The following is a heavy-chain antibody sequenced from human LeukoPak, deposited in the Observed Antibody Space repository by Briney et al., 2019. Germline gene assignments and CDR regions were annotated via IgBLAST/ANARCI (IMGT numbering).Heavy chain of an antibody. J-gene: IGHJ3*02. CDR3: ARGLRTLIAARPSAFDI. D-gene: IGHD6-6*01. CDR2: INHSGST. V-gene: IGHV4-34*01. Sequence: SETLSLTCAVSGGSFSGYYWSWIRQPPGEGLEWFGEINHSGSTNDHPSLKSRVTISVDTSKNQFSLKLSSVTAADTAVYYCARGLRTLIAARPSAFDIWGQGTMVTVSS. CDR1: GGSFSGYY.